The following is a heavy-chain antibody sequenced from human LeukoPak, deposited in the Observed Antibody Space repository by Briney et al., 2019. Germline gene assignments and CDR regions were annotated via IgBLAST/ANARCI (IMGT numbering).Heavy chain of an antibody. Sequence: GGSLRLSCAASGFTFSSDWMHWVRQAPGKGLVWVSRINRDGSSTSYADSVKGRFTISRDNAKNTLYLQMNSLRAEDTAVYYCGRELDWLPTLDYWGQGTLVTVSS. D-gene: IGHD3-9*01. CDR3: GRELDWLPTLDY. CDR2: INRDGSST. CDR1: GFTFSSDW. J-gene: IGHJ4*02. V-gene: IGHV3-74*01.